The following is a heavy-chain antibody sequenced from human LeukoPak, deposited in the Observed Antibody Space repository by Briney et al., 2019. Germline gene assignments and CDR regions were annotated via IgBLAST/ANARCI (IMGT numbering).Heavy chain of an antibody. D-gene: IGHD6-13*01. CDR3: ARDSGAAAGIDY. V-gene: IGHV3-53*01. CDR1: GFTVSSNY. J-gene: IGHJ4*02. Sequence: GVSLRLSCAASGFTVSSNYMSWARQAQGRGLEWVSVFFRGGGTYYGDSVKGRFTISRDDSKNTLYLQMNSLRAEDTAVYYCARDSGAAAGIDYWGQGTLVTVSS. CDR2: FFRGGGT.